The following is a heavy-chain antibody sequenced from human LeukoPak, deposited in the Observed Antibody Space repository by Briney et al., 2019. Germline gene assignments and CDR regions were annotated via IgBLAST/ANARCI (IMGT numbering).Heavy chain of an antibody. CDR1: GGSFSGYY. D-gene: IGHD6-6*01. CDR2: INHSGST. J-gene: IGHJ3*02. V-gene: IGHV4-34*01. CDR3: ARAFRIAARPHAFDI. Sequence: SGTLSLTCAVDGGSFSGYYWSWIRQPPGKGLEWIGEINHSGSTNYNPSLKSRVTISVDTSKNQFSLKLSSVTAADTAVYYCARAFRIAARPHAFDIWGQGTMVTVSS.